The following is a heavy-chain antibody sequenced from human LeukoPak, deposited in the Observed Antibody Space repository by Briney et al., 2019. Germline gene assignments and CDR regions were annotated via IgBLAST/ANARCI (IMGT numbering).Heavy chain of an antibody. CDR3: VASYGGYVLDY. CDR2: VFNNGGT. D-gene: IGHD5-12*01. V-gene: IGHV4-59*01. Sequence: SETLSLTCTVSGGSIGSYHWNWIRQPSGKGLEWIGIVFNNGGTKHNPSLKSRAAISVDTSKNQFALKPTSVTAADTAVYYCVASYGGYVLDYWGQGALVIVSS. J-gene: IGHJ4*02. CDR1: GGSIGSYH.